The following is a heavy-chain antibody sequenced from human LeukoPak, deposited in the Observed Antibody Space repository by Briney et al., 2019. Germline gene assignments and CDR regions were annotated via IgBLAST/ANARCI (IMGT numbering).Heavy chain of an antibody. J-gene: IGHJ4*02. CDR2: ISAYNGNT. CDR1: GYTFTSYG. V-gene: IGHV1-18*01. D-gene: IGHD3-10*01. Sequence: GASVKVSCKASGYTFTSYGISWVRQAPGQGLEWMGWISAYNGNTNYAQKLQGRVTMTTDTSTSTAYMELRSLRSDDTALYYCARAYYGSGSSLELFDYWGQGTLVTVSA. CDR3: ARAYYGSGSSLELFDY.